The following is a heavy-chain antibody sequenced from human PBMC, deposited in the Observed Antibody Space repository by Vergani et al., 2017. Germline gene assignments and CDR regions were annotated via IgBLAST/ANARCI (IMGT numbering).Heavy chain of an antibody. V-gene: IGHV3-33*01. CDR1: GFTFSSYG. CDR2: IWYDGSNK. CDR3: ARDQSLSYGSGSQDYDYYGRDV. J-gene: IGHJ6*02. D-gene: IGHD3-10*01. Sequence: QVQLVESGGGVVQPGRSLRLSCAASGFTFSSYGMHWVRQAPGKGLEWVAVIWYDGSNKYYADSVKGRFTISRDNSKNTLYLQMNSLRAEDTAVYYCARDQSLSYGSGSQDYDYYGRDVWGQGP.